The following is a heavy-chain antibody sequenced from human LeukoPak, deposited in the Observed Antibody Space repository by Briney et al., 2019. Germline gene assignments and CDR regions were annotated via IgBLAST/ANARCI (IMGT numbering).Heavy chain of an antibody. CDR3: AVPAAMSDFDY. CDR2: INHSGST. D-gene: IGHD2-2*01. Sequence: SETLSLTCAVYGGSFSGYYWSWIRQPPGKGLEWIGEINHSGSTNYNPSLKSRVTISVDTSKNQFSLKLSSVTAADTAVYYRAVPAAMSDFDYWGQGTLVTVSS. V-gene: IGHV4-34*01. J-gene: IGHJ4*02. CDR1: GGSFSGYY.